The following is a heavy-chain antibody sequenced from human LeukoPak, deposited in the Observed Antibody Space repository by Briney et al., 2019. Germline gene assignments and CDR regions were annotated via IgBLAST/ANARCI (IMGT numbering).Heavy chain of an antibody. CDR2: ISSSSSYI. V-gene: IGHV3-21*01. CDR3: ARATWDPNYYYYMDV. J-gene: IGHJ6*03. Sequence: GGSLRLSCAASGFTFSSYWMSWVRQAPGKGLEWVSSISSSSSYIYYADSVKGRFTISRDNAKNSLFLQMNSLRAEDTAVYFCARATWDPNYYYYMDVWGKGTTVTISS. D-gene: IGHD1-26*01. CDR1: GFTFSSYW.